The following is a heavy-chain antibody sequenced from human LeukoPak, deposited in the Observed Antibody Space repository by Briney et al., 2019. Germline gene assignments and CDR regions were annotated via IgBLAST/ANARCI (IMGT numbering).Heavy chain of an antibody. V-gene: IGHV3-30*14. CDR3: ASHSTLLWFGELPDAFDI. Sequence: GRSLRLSCAASGFTFSSYAMHWVRQAPGKGLEWVAVISYDGSNKYYADSVKGRFTISRDNSKNTLYLQMNSLRAEDTAVYYCASHSTLLWFGELPDAFDIWGQGTMVTVSS. J-gene: IGHJ3*02. CDR2: ISYDGSNK. CDR1: GFTFSSYA. D-gene: IGHD3-10*01.